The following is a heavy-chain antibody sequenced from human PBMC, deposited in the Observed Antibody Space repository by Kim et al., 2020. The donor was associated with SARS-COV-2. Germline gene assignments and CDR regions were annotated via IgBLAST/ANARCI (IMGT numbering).Heavy chain of an antibody. D-gene: IGHD3-3*01. V-gene: IGHV3-23*01. J-gene: IGHJ4*02. CDR3: ASLLRFLEWLNY. Sequence: SDADAVKGRFTISRDNSKNTLYLQMNSLRAEDTAVYYCASLLRFLEWLNYWGQGTLVTVSS.